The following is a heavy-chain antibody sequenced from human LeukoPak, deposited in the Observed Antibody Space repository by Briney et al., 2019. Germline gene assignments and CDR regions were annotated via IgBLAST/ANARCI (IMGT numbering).Heavy chain of an antibody. D-gene: IGHD3-9*01. CDR2: IDPEDGET. J-gene: IGHJ4*02. V-gene: IGHV1-24*01. CDR3: ARVRVLRYFREYYFDY. CDR1: GYTLTELS. Sequence: ASMKVSCKVSGYTLTELSMHWVRQAPGKGLEWMGSIDPEDGETIYAQKFQGRVTMTRDTSISTAYMELSRLRSDDTAVYYCARVRVLRYFREYYFDYWGQGTLVTVSS.